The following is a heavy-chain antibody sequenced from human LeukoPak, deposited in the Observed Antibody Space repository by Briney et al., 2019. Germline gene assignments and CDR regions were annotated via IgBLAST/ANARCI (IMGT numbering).Heavy chain of an antibody. D-gene: IGHD2-8*02. V-gene: IGHV1-69*13. CDR2: IIPIFGTA. J-gene: IGHJ4*02. CDR1: GGTFSSYA. Sequence: ASVKVSCKASGGTFSSYAISWVRQAPGQGLEWMGGIIPIFGTANYAQKFQGRVTITADESTSTAYMELSSLRSEDTAVYYCARGPLLGGVADYFDYWGQGTLVTVSS. CDR3: ARGPLLGGVADYFDY.